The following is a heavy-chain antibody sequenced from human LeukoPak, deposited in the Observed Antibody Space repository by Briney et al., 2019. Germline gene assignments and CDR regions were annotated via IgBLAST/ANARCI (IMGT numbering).Heavy chain of an antibody. CDR3: ATPRVSMDSSGYYHLYYFDY. D-gene: IGHD3-22*01. CDR1: GYTFTSYG. V-gene: IGHV1-69*13. Sequence: GASVKVSCKASGYTFTSYGITWVRQAPGQGLEWMGGIIPIFGTANYAQKFQGRVTITADESTSTAYMELSSLRSEDTAVYYCATPRVSMDSSGYYHLYYFDYWGQGTLVTVSS. CDR2: IIPIFGTA. J-gene: IGHJ4*02.